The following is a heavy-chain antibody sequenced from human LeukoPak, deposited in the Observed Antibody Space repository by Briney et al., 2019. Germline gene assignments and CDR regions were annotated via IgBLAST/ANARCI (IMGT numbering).Heavy chain of an antibody. Sequence: GGSLRLSCAASGFTFSSYAMSWVRQAPGKGLVWVSRFNSDGSSTSYADSVKGRFTISRDYAKNTLFLQMNSLRAEDTAVYYCARGFDSSGQDYWGQGTLVTVSS. J-gene: IGHJ4*02. CDR2: FNSDGSST. CDR1: GFTFSSYA. V-gene: IGHV3-74*01. CDR3: ARGFDSSGQDY. D-gene: IGHD3-22*01.